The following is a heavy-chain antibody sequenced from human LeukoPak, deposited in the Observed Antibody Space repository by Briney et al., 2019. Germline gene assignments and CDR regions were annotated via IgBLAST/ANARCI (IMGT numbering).Heavy chain of an antibody. D-gene: IGHD1-20*01. V-gene: IGHV5-51*03. CDR1: GYSFTSYW. CDR3: ASPRYNWNEWPRERRGDYFDY. Sequence: GESLKISCKGSGYSFTSYWIGWVRQMPGKGLEWMGIIYPGDSDTRYSPSFQGQVTISADKSISTAYLQWSSLKASDTAMYYCASPRYNWNEWPRERRGDYFDYWGQGTLVTVSS. J-gene: IGHJ4*02. CDR2: IYPGDSDT.